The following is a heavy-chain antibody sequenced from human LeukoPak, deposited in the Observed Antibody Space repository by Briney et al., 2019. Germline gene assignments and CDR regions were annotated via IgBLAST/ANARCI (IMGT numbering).Heavy chain of an antibody. CDR2: IWYDGSNK. Sequence: GRSLRLSCAASGFTFRSYGMQWVRQAPGKGLKWVAIIWYDGSNKYYSDSVKGRFTISRDNSKNTLYLQMNSLRAEETAVYYCARVAGHDIRGLITYYFDDWGQGTLVTVSS. V-gene: IGHV3-33*01. CDR3: ARVAGHDIRGLITYYFDD. D-gene: IGHD3-10*01. CDR1: GFTFRSYG. J-gene: IGHJ4*02.